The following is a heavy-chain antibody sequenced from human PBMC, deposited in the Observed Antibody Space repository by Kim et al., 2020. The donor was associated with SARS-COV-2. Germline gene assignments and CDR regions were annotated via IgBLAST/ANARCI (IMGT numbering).Heavy chain of an antibody. J-gene: IGHJ4*02. CDR2: T. D-gene: IGHD2-21*02. V-gene: IGHV3-11*03. Sequence: TNYADSVKGRFTISRDNAKNSLYLQMTSLRAEDTAVYYCARGGDGYYIDYWGQGTLVTVSS. CDR3: ARGGDGYYIDY.